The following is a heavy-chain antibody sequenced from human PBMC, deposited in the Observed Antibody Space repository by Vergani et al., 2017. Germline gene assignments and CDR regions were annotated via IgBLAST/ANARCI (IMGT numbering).Heavy chain of an antibody. CDR3: AFVVPAASKSGPYFDY. Sequence: QVHLVQSGAEVKKPGSSVKVSCSLSGGDFRSSAFAWVRQAPGHGLQWVGGIIPVFGTPHYARQFQDRVTITADESTSTAYMELSSLRSEDTAVYYCAFVVPAASKSGPYFDYWGQGTLVTVSS. CDR2: IIPVFGTP. D-gene: IGHD2-2*01. V-gene: IGHV1-69*12. CDR1: GGDFRSSA. J-gene: IGHJ4*02.